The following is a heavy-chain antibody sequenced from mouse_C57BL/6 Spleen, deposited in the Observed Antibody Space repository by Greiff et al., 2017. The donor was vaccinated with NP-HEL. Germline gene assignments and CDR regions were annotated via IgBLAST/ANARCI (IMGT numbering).Heavy chain of an antibody. CDR2: IWWDDDK. Sequence: QVQLQQSGPGILQPSQTLSLTCSFSGFSLSTFGMGVGWIRQPSGKGLEWLAHIWWDDDKYYNPALKSRLTISKDTSKNQVFLKIANVDTADTATYYCARIGYYGSSYGYYFDYWGQGTTLTVSS. CDR3: ARIGYYGSSYGYYFDY. V-gene: IGHV8-8*01. D-gene: IGHD1-1*01. CDR1: GFSLSTFGMG. J-gene: IGHJ2*01.